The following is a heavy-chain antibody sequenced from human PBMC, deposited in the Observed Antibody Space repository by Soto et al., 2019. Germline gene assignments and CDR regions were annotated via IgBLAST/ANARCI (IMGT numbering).Heavy chain of an antibody. Sequence: QVQLVQSGAEVKKPGASVKVSCKASGYTFTSYYMHWVRQAPGQGLEWMGIINPSGGSTSYAQKFQGRVTMTRDTSTSTVYMELSSLRSEDTAVYYCARDKVHAIVDLPGWFDPWGQGTLVTVSS. CDR1: GYTFTSYY. CDR2: INPSGGST. J-gene: IGHJ5*02. V-gene: IGHV1-46*01. D-gene: IGHD3-22*01. CDR3: ARDKVHAIVDLPGWFDP.